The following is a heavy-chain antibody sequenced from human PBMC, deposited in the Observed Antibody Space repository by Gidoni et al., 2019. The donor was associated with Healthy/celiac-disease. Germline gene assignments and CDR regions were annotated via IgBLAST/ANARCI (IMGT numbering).Heavy chain of an antibody. J-gene: IGHJ4*02. V-gene: IGHV4-39*01. D-gene: IGHD3-16*02. CDR3: AGPRVEVHLGELSFFDY. CDR2: ISYSGST. CDR1: GGSISSSSYY. Sequence: QLQLHESGPGLVKPSATLSLTCTVSGGSISSSSYYWGWSRQPPGKGLEWIGSISYSGSTYYNPSLKSRVTISVDTSKNQFALKLSSVTAADTAVYYCAGPRVEVHLGELSFFDYWGQGTLVTVSS.